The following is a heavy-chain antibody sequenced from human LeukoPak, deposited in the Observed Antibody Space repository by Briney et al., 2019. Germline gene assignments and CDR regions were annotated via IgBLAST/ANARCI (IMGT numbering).Heavy chain of an antibody. CDR3: ARDRGTQYGDYAPLDAFDI. Sequence: PSETLSLTCTVSGGSISSSSYYWGWIRQPPGKGLEWIGSIYYSGSTYYNPSLKSRVTISVDTSKNQFSLRLSSVTAADTAVYYCARDRGTQYGDYAPLDAFDIWGQGTMVTVSS. CDR2: IYYSGST. V-gene: IGHV4-39*07. CDR1: GGSISSSSYY. D-gene: IGHD4-17*01. J-gene: IGHJ3*02.